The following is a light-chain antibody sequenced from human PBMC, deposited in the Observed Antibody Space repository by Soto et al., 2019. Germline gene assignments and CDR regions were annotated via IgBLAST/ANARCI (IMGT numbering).Light chain of an antibody. CDR3: QQYASSPRT. V-gene: IGKV3-20*01. CDR1: QSVSSTY. CDR2: GAS. J-gene: IGKJ1*01. Sequence: EIVLMQSPGTLSLSPGDRATLSCRASQSVSSTYLAWYQQKPGQAPRLLIYGASIRATGIPDRFTGSGSGTDFTLTIRRLEPEDFAVYYCQQYASSPRTFGQGTKVDVK.